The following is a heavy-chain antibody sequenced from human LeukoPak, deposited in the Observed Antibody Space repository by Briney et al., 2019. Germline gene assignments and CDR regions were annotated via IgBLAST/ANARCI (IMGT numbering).Heavy chain of an antibody. V-gene: IGHV4-4*07. CDR1: GGSISSYY. J-gene: IGHJ5*02. CDR3: ARIRYCSSTSCYAGVHWFDP. CDR2: IYTNGST. D-gene: IGHD2-2*01. Sequence: SETLSLTCTVSGGSISSYYWSWIRQPAGKGLEWIGRIYTNGSTNYNPSLKSRVTMSVDTSKNQFSLKLSSVTAADTAVYYCARIRYCSSTSCYAGVHWFDPWGQGTLVTVSS.